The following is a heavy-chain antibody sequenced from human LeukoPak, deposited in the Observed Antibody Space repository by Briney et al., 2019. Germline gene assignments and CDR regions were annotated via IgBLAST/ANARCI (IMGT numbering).Heavy chain of an antibody. CDR1: GFTFSGYA. Sequence: GGSLRLSCEASGFTFSGYAMTWVRQAPGKGLAWVSVISGSGSSTYYADSVKGRFTISRDNSKNTLYLQMNSLRAEDTAVYYCARDPRYDGPFDIWGQGTTVTVSS. V-gene: IGHV3-23*01. CDR3: ARDPRYDGPFDI. J-gene: IGHJ3*02. D-gene: IGHD3-16*01. CDR2: ISGSGSST.